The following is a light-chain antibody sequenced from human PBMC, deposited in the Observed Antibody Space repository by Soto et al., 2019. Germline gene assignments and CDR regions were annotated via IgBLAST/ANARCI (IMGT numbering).Light chain of an antibody. CDR2: DVS. J-gene: IGLJ2*01. Sequence: QSALTQPASVSGSPGQSITISCTGTSSDVGGYNYVSWYQQHPGKAPKLMIYDVSNRPSGVSNRFSGSKSGNMASLTISGLQAEDEAAYYCSSYTSSSTLVVFGGGTKLTVL. CDR1: SSDVGGYNY. CDR3: SSYTSSSTLVV. V-gene: IGLV2-14*01.